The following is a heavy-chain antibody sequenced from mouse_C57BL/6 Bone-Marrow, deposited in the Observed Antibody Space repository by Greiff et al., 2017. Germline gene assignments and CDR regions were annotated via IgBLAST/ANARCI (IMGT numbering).Heavy chain of an antibody. CDR3: ARERGPYYGSRYFDV. D-gene: IGHD1-1*01. V-gene: IGHV5-4*01. J-gene: IGHJ1*03. Sequence: EVQGVESGGGLVKPGGSLKLSCAASGFTFSSYAMSWVRQTPEKRLEWVATISDGGSSTYSPDNVKGRFTISRDNAKNNLYLQMSHLKSEDTAMYYCARERGPYYGSRYFDVWGTGTTVTVSS. CDR1: GFTFSSYA. CDR2: ISDGGSST.